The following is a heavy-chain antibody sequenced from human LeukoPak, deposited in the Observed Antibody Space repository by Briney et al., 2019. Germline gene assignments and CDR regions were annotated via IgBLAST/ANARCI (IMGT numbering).Heavy chain of an antibody. V-gene: IGHV1-18*01. D-gene: IGHD3-3*01. CDR1: GYTFTSYG. CDR3: ARHGDFWSGYSLYYYYGMDV. J-gene: IGHJ6*02. CDR2: ISAYNGNT. Sequence: ASVKVSCKASGYTFTSYGISWVRQAPGQGLEWMGWISAYNGNTNYAQKLRGRVTMTTDTSTSTAYMELRSLRSDDTAVYYCARHGDFWSGYSLYYYYGMDVWGQGTTVTVSS.